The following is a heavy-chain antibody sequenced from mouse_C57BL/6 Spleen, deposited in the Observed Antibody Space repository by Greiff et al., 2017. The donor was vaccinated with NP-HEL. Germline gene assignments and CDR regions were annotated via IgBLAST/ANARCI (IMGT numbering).Heavy chain of an antibody. CDR2: IDPEEGET. CDR3: TEGGYYPYWYFDV. V-gene: IGHV14-2*01. J-gene: IGHJ1*03. Sequence: VQLQQSGAELVKPGASVKLSCTPSGFNIKDYYMHWVKQRTEQGLEWIGRIDPEEGETKYAPKFQGKAPITAETPSNTAYLQLSSLTSEDTAVYYCTEGGYYPYWYFDVWGTGTTVTVSS. CDR1: GFNIKDYY. D-gene: IGHD2-3*01.